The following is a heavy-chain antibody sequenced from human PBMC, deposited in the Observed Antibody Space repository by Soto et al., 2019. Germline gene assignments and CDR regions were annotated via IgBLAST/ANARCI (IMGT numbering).Heavy chain of an antibody. Sequence: ASVKVSCKASGGTFSSYAISWVRQAPGQGLEWMGGIIPIFGTANYAQKFQGRVTITADESTSTAYMELSSLRSEDTAVYYCARGRRITIFGVVANWFDPWGQGTLVTV. CDR1: GGTFSSYA. D-gene: IGHD3-3*01. CDR2: IIPIFGTA. CDR3: ARGRRITIFGVVANWFDP. J-gene: IGHJ5*02. V-gene: IGHV1-69*13.